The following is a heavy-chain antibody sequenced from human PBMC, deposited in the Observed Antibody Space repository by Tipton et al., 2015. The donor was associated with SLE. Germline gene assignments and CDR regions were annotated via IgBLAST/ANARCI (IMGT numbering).Heavy chain of an antibody. CDR1: GGPITSYH. V-gene: IGHV4-59*01. J-gene: IGHJ5*02. Sequence: TLSLTCTVSGGPITSYHWSWIRQPPGKEPEWIGNVYYSGSANYNPSLRSRVTISVDTSKNQFSLRLNSVTAADTAIYYCARDASGGYNWFDPWGQGAPVTLSS. CDR3: ARDASGGYNWFDP. CDR2: VYYSGSA. D-gene: IGHD6-19*01.